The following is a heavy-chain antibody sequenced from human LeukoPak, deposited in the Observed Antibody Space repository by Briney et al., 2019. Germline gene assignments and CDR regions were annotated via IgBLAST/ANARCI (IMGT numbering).Heavy chain of an antibody. J-gene: IGHJ2*01. Sequence: PGGSLRLSCAASGFTVSSNYMSWVRQAPGKGLEWASVIYSGGSTYYADSVKGRFTISRDNSKNTLYLQMNSLRAEDTAVYYCARVGIAAAGSYWYFDLWGRGTLVTVSS. CDR1: GFTVSSNY. CDR3: ARVGIAAAGSYWYFDL. V-gene: IGHV3-53*01. D-gene: IGHD6-13*01. CDR2: IYSGGST.